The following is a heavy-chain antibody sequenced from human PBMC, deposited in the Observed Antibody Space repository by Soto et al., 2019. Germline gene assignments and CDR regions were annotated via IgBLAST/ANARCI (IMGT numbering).Heavy chain of an antibody. CDR3: ARAMGIAVAGPSDGYFDL. CDR1: GYTFTSYA. V-gene: IGHV1-3*01. Sequence: QVQLVQSGAELKKPGASVKVSGKASGYTFTSYAMHWVRQAPGQRLEWMGWINAGNGNTKYSQKFQGRVTITRDTAASTAYMELSSLRSEVTVVYYCARAMGIAVAGPSDGYFDLWGRGTLVTVSS. J-gene: IGHJ2*01. CDR2: INAGNGNT. D-gene: IGHD6-19*01.